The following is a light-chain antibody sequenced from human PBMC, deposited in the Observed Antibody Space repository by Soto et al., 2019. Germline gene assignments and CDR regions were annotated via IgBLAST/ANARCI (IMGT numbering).Light chain of an antibody. Sequence: EIVLTQSPGTLSLSPGERATLSCRASQSVSSSYLAWYQQKPGQAPRLLIYGASRRATGIPDRFSGSGSGTGFTLTISRLEPEEFAVYYRQQYGSSPLSTFGQGTKLEIK. V-gene: IGKV3-20*01. J-gene: IGKJ2*01. CDR3: QQYGSSPLST. CDR2: GAS. CDR1: QSVSSSY.